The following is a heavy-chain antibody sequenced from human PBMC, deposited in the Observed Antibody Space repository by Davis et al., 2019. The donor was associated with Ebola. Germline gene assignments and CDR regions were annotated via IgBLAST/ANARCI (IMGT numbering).Heavy chain of an antibody. CDR2: ISGDGGST. Sequence: GESLKISCAASGSTFADYAMHWVRQAPGKGLEWVSLISGDGGSTYYADSVKGRFTISRDNSKNSLYLQMNSLRTEDTALYYCAKESYSNYGYYKYGMDVWGQGTTVTVS. V-gene: IGHV3-43*02. CDR1: GSTFADYA. D-gene: IGHD4-11*01. CDR3: AKESYSNYGYYKYGMDV. J-gene: IGHJ6*02.